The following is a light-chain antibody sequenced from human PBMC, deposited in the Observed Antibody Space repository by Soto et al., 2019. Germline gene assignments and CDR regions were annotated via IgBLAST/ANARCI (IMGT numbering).Light chain of an antibody. CDR3: QQYGSSPLT. CDR1: QSVTSSY. Sequence: EIVLTQSPGTLSLSPGERATLSCRASQSVTSSYLAWYQQKPGQAPRLLIYDASRRATGIPDRFSGSGSGTDFTLTISRLEPEDFAVYYCQQYGSSPLTFGQGTKVEIK. V-gene: IGKV3-20*01. CDR2: DAS. J-gene: IGKJ1*01.